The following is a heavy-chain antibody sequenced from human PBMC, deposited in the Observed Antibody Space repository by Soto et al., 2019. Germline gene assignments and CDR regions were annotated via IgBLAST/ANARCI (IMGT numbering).Heavy chain of an antibody. CDR3: ARGNYYGSRGFYGMGV. J-gene: IGHJ6*02. D-gene: IGHD3-10*01. CDR1: GYTFTGDH. Sequence: ASLKGYCKAAGYTFTGDHMHWVREAPGQGLEWMGWINPNSGGTNYAQKFQGRVTMTRDTSISTAYMELSRLRSDDTAVYYCARGNYYGSRGFYGMGVWGQGTTVTVPS. CDR2: INPNSGGT. V-gene: IGHV1-2*02.